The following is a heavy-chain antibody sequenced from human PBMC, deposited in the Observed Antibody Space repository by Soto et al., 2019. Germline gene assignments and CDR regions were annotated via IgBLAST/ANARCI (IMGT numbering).Heavy chain of an antibody. J-gene: IGHJ4*02. D-gene: IGHD3-10*01. CDR1: GYTVTSNG. V-gene: IGHV1-18*01. CDR2: ISAYNGNT. Sequence: QVQLVQSGAEVKKPGGSVKVSCNASGYTVTSNGLSRVRQHPGQALDWMGWISAYNGNTNYAQKLQGRVTMTTDTATSTVNMELRSLSSGDTAVYCCARVEAYGVGYWGQGTLVTVSS. CDR3: ARVEAYGVGY.